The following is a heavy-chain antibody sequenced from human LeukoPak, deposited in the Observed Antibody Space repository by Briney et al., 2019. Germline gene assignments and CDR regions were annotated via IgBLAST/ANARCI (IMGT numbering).Heavy chain of an antibody. CDR3: ARDPGLPRAYTVDY. Sequence: SGGSLRLSCAASGFTFDDYAMPWVRHAPGKGLEWVSGISWNSDSIGYADSVKGRFTISRDNAKNSLYLQMNSLRAEDTAVYYCARDPGLPRAYTVDYWGQGTLVTVSS. V-gene: IGHV3-9*01. CDR1: GFTFDDYA. J-gene: IGHJ4*02. D-gene: IGHD1-1*01. CDR2: ISWNSDSI.